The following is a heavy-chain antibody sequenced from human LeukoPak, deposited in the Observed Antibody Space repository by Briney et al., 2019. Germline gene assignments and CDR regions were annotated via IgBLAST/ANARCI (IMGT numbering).Heavy chain of an antibody. V-gene: IGHV4-39*07. Sequence: SETLSLTCTVSGGSIFSSNSYWGWIRQPPGKGLEWIGSIYYSGNTYYNASLKSRVTISVDTSKNQFSLKLSSVTAADTAVYYCARDRIDYDYVWGSYRYSGYFDYWGQGTLVTVSS. D-gene: IGHD3-16*02. CDR2: IYYSGNT. J-gene: IGHJ4*02. CDR1: GGSIFSSNSY. CDR3: ARDRIDYDYVWGSYRYSGYFDY.